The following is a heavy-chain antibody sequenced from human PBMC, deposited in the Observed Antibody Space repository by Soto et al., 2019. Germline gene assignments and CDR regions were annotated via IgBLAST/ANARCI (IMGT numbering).Heavy chain of an antibody. CDR1: SGSISSSNW. CDR3: ARDRITMVRGVSGYYYMDV. CDR2: IYHSGST. J-gene: IGHJ6*03. Sequence: SETLSLTCAVSSGSISSSNWWSWVRQPPGKGLEWIGEIYHSGSTNYNPSLKSRVTISVDKSKNQFSLKLSSVTAADTAVYYCARDRITMVRGVSGYYYMDVWGKGTTVTVSS. D-gene: IGHD3-10*01. V-gene: IGHV4-4*02.